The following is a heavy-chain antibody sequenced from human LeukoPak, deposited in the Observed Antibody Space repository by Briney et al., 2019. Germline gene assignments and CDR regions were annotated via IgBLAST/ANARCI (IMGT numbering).Heavy chain of an antibody. V-gene: IGHV1-2*02. D-gene: IGHD4-11*01. J-gene: IGHJ4*02. CDR3: AIGPNDYNNPRRYFDY. CDR2: INPNSGGT. CDR1: GYTFTGYY. Sequence: ASVKVSCKASGYTFTGYYMHWVRQAPGQGLEWMGWINPNSGGTNYAQKFQGRVTMTRDTSISTAYMELSRLRSDDTAVYYCAIGPNDYNNPRRYFDYWGQGTLVTVSS.